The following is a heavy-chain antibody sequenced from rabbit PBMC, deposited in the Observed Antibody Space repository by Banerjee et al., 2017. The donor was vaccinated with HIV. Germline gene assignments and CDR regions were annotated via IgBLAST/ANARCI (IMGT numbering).Heavy chain of an antibody. CDR1: GFSFSSSYY. D-gene: IGHD6-1*01. CDR3: ARYDRNYVGYVYGDL. V-gene: IGHV1S40*01. CDR2: IYVSSGST. Sequence: QSLEESGGDQVKPGASLTLTCTASGFSFSSSYYMCWVRQAPGKGLELIACIYVSSGSTYHASWAKGRFTISKTSSTTVTLQMTSLTAADTATYFCARYDRNYVGYVYGDLWGPGTLVTVS. J-gene: IGHJ4*01.